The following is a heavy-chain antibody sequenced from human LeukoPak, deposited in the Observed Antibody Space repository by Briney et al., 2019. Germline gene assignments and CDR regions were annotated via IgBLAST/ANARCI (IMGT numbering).Heavy chain of an antibody. CDR2: IAYDGSRA. CDR1: GSTFGGYG. J-gene: IGHJ4*02. CDR3: TRYNNDHFDY. D-gene: IGHD1-14*01. Sequence: GGSLRLSCAGSGSTFGGYGMHWFRQTPGKGLDWVAVIAYDGSRAFYADSVKGRFTISRDNSKNTMSVQMDDLRAEDTAVYYCTRYNNDHFDYWGQGTLVTVSS. V-gene: IGHV3-33*01.